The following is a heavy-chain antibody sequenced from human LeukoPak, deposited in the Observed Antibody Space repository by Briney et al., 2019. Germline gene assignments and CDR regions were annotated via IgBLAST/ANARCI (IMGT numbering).Heavy chain of an antibody. CDR3: ARDFSRRGYCSGGSCQYFQH. CDR1: GFTFSSYW. D-gene: IGHD2-15*01. CDR2: IYSGSST. Sequence: GGSLRLSCAASGFTFSSYWMSWVRQAPGKGLEWVSIIYSGSSTYSADSVKGRFTISRDNSKNTLYLQMNSLRAEDTAVYYCARDFSRRGYCSGGSCQYFQHWGQGTLVTVSS. J-gene: IGHJ1*01. V-gene: IGHV3-66*02.